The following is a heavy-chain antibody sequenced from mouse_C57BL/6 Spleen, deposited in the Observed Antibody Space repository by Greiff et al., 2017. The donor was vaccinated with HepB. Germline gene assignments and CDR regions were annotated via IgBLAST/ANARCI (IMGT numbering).Heavy chain of an antibody. CDR2: IDPSDSET. CDR3: ALLWGAMDY. V-gene: IGHV1-52*01. CDR1: GYTFTSYW. J-gene: IGHJ4*01. Sequence: QVQLQQPGAELVKPGASVKLSCKASGYTFTSYWMHWVKQRPIQGLEWIGNIDPSDSETNYNQKFKDKATLTVDKSSSTAYMQLSSLTSEDSAVYYCALLWGAMDYWGQGTSVTVSS. D-gene: IGHD1-1*01.